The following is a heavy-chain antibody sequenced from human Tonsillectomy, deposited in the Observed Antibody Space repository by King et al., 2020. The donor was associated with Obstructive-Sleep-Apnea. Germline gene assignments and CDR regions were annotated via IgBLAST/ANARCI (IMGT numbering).Heavy chain of an antibody. V-gene: IGHV3-9*01. CDR3: AKDRGGSGSYSKGNIDY. Sequence: VQLVESGGGLVQPGRSLRLSCAASGFTFDDYAMHWVRQAPGKGLEWVSGISWNSGSIGYADSVKGRFTISRDNAKNSLYLQMNSLRAEDTALYYCAKDRGGSGSYSKGNIDYWGQGTLVTVSS. J-gene: IGHJ4*02. CDR1: GFTFDDYA. CDR2: ISWNSGSI. D-gene: IGHD3-10*01.